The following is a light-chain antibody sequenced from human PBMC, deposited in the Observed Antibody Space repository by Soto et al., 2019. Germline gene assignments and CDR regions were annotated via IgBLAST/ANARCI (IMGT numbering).Light chain of an antibody. V-gene: IGKV1-6*01. CDR2: AAS. J-gene: IGKJ1*01. Sequence: AIQMTQSPSSLSASVGDRVTITCRASQGIRNDLGWYQQKPGKAPKLLIYAASSLHSGVPSRFSGSGSGTDITLTISSLQPEDFATYYCLQDYNYPRTFGQGTKVEIK. CDR1: QGIRND. CDR3: LQDYNYPRT.